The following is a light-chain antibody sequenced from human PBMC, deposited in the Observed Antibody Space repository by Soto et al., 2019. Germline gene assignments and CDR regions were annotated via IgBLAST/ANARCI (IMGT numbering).Light chain of an antibody. J-gene: IGLJ2*01. CDR3: SSCDDSLHVL. Sequence: QPVLTQPPSASGSPGQRVTISCSGSSSNVGSNSVTWYQQLPGTAPKLLIYNYDRRPSGVPDRFSGSKSGTSASLAISGLQSEDEADYYCSSCDDSLHVLFGGGTKLTVL. V-gene: IGLV1-44*01. CDR2: NYD. CDR1: SSNVGSNS.